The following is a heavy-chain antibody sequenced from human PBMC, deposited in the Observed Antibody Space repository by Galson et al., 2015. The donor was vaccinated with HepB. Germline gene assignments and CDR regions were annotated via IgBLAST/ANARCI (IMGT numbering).Heavy chain of an antibody. CDR1: GFIVSNNY. CDR2: IKSTTDGGTT. Sequence: SLRLSCAASGFIVSNNYMSWVRQAPGKRLEWVGRIKSTTDGGTTDYAAPVKGRFTISRDDSKNTLYLQMNSLKTEDTAVYYCTTSRYYDSSGYWAQPVWGQGTTVTVSS. CDR3: TTSRYYDSSGYWAQPV. V-gene: IGHV3-15*01. J-gene: IGHJ6*02. D-gene: IGHD3-22*01.